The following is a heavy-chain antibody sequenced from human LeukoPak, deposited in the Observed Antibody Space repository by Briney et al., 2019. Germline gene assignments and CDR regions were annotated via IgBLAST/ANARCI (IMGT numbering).Heavy chain of an antibody. V-gene: IGHV1-2*02. CDR2: INPNSHGI. CDR1: GYTFTDYY. D-gene: IGHD1-26*01. Sequence: ASVMVSCKASGYTFTDYYIHWVRQAPGQGLEWMGWINPNSHGINYAQKFQGRVTMTRDTSISTAYMELSRLRSDDTAVYYCARVKALGIVGSTTVLDPWGQGTLVTVSS. J-gene: IGHJ5*02. CDR3: ARVKALGIVGSTTVLDP.